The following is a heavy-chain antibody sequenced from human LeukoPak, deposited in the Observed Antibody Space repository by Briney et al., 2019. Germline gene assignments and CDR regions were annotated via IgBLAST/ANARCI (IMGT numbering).Heavy chain of an antibody. J-gene: IGHJ4*02. Sequence: PSETLSLTCAVYGGSFSGYYWSWIRQPPGKGLEWIGEINHSGSTNYNPSLKSRVTISVDTSMNQFSLKLSSVTAADTAVYYCARGTGSGSVSEYFDYWGQGTLVTVSS. CDR2: INHSGST. CDR3: ARGTGSGSVSEYFDY. CDR1: GGSFSGYY. V-gene: IGHV4-34*01. D-gene: IGHD3-22*01.